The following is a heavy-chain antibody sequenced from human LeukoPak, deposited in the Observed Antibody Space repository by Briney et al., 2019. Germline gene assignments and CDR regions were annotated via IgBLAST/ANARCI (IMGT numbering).Heavy chain of an antibody. CDR1: GFYFGGHA. CDR3: AREVSGWRGGAFDM. CDR2: ITYGSDTI. V-gene: IGHV3-48*04. J-gene: IGHJ3*02. Sequence: GGSLRLSCVASGFYFGGHAMHWLRQAPGKGLEWVAYITYGSDTIFYADSVKGRFTVSRDNAKNSLYLQVDSLRAEDTAVYYCAREVSGWRGGAFDMWGQGTMVTVSS. D-gene: IGHD6-19*01.